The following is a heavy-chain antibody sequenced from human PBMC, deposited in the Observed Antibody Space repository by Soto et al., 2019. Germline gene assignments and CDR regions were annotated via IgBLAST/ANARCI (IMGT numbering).Heavy chain of an antibody. D-gene: IGHD1-26*01. Sequence: EAQLVESGGGLVQPGGSLRLSCAASGFTFSSYWMHWVRQAPGKGLVWVSRINSDGSSTSYADSVKGRFTISRDNAKNTLYLQMNSLSAEDTAVYYCARGGSLNWYFDLWGRGTLVTVSS. CDR3: ARGGSLNWYFDL. CDR2: INSDGSST. CDR1: GFTFSSYW. V-gene: IGHV3-74*01. J-gene: IGHJ2*01.